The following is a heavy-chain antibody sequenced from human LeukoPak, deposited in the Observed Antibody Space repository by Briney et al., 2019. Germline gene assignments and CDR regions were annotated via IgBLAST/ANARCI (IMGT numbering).Heavy chain of an antibody. D-gene: IGHD5-24*01. J-gene: IGHJ3*02. CDR2: MNPNSGNT. Sequence: ASVKVSCKASGYTFTDYGINWVRQATGQGLEWMGWMNPNSGNTGYAQKFQGRVTMTRNTSISTAYMELSSLRSEDTAVYYCARGRRRWLQLFKSWAFDIWGQGTMVTVSS. CDR1: GYTFTDYG. V-gene: IGHV1-8*02. CDR3: ARGRRRWLQLFKSWAFDI.